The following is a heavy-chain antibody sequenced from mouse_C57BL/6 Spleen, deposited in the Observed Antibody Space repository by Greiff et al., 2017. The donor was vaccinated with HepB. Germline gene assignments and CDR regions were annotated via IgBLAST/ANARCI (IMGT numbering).Heavy chain of an antibody. CDR1: GYSITSGYG. Sequence: VQLQQSGPGLVKPSQSLSLTCTVTGYSITSGYGWNWIRQFPGNKLEWMGYISYSGSTNYNPSLKSRISITRDTSKNQFFLQLNSVTTEDTATYYCARTARLKYWGQGTTLTVSS. CDR3: ARTARLKY. J-gene: IGHJ2*01. V-gene: IGHV3-2*02. CDR2: ISYSGST. D-gene: IGHD1-2*01.